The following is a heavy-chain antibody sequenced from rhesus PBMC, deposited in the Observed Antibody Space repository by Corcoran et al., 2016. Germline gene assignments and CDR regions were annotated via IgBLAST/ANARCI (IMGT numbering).Heavy chain of an antibody. CDR3: ARWQGQFSSGWYYGEYFEF. CDR2: ICGGGGST. D-gene: IGHD6-31*01. CDR1: GGSISSNW. Sequence: QLQLQESGPGLVKPSETLSLTCAVSGGSISSNWWSWIRQPPGKGLEWIGRICGGGGSTSYNPSLKTGVTIPTDTAKHRFSVELSSGTAGDTAVNYWARWQGQFSSGWYYGEYFEFWGQGALVTVSS. J-gene: IGHJ1*01. V-gene: IGHV4-173*01.